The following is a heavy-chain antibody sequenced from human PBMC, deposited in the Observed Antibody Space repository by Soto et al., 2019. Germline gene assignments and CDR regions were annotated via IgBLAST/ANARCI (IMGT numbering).Heavy chain of an antibody. J-gene: IGHJ4*02. V-gene: IGHV1-46*01. CDR3: ARNGQQLAHGVFYFDY. CDR1: GYTFTSYY. Sequence: ASVKVSCKASGYTFTSYYMHWVRQAPGQGLEWMGIINPSGGSTSYAQKFQGRVTISVDTSKNQFSLKLSSVTAADTAVYYCARNGQQLAHGVFYFDYWGQGTLVTVSS. D-gene: IGHD6-13*01. CDR2: INPSGGST.